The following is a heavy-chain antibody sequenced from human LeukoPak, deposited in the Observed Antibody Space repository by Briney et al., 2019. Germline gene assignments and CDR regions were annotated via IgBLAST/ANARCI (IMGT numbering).Heavy chain of an antibody. CDR2: ISYDGSNR. J-gene: IGHJ4*02. CDR3: AKETRGSYSDY. CDR1: GFTFSSSG. V-gene: IGHV3-30*02. D-gene: IGHD5-12*01. Sequence: GESLRLSCAASGFTFSSSGMHWVRQAPGTGLEWVAFISYDGSNRYYADPVKGRFTISRDNSKNTLYLQMNSLRAEDTAVYYCAKETRGSYSDYWGQGTLVTVSS.